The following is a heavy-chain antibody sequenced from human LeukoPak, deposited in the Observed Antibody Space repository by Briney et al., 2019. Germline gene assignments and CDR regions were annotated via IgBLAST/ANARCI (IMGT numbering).Heavy chain of an antibody. CDR2: IWYDGSNK. CDR3: ASSLYSSGWFDY. D-gene: IGHD6-19*01. J-gene: IGHJ4*02. V-gene: IGHV3-33*01. CDR1: GVAFDSHG. Sequence: PGGSLRLSCAASGVAFDSHGMHWVRQAPGKGLEWVAVIWYDGSNKDYADSVKGRFTISRDNSKNTLYLQMNSLKTEDTAVYYCASSLYSSGWFDYWGQGTLVTVSS.